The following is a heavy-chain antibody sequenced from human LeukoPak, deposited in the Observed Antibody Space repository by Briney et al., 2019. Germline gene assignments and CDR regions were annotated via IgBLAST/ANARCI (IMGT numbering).Heavy chain of an antibody. J-gene: IGHJ4*02. CDR3: ARERTWPEGQYYFDY. V-gene: IGHV1-69*13. D-gene: IGHD1-1*01. CDR2: ITPIFGTA. Sequence: GASVKVSCKASGGTFSSYAISWVRQAPGQGLEWMGGITPIFGTANYAQKFQGRVTITADESTSTAYMELSSLRSEDTAVYYCARERTWPEGQYYFDYWGQGTLVTVSS. CDR1: GGTFSSYA.